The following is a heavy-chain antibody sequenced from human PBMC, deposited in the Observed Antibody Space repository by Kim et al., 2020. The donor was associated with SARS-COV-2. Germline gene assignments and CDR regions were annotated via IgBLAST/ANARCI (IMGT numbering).Heavy chain of an antibody. J-gene: IGHJ5*02. CDR2: INHSGNT. D-gene: IGHD6-13*01. CDR3: ARGPGYSSSWYGARNWFDP. V-gene: IGHV4-34*01. Sequence: SETLSLTCAVYGGSFSGYYWSWIRQPPGKGLEWIGEINHSGNTNYNPSLKSRVTISVDTSKNQFSLKLSSVTAADRAVYYCARGPGYSSSWYGARNWFDPWGQGTLVTVSS. CDR1: GGSFSGYY.